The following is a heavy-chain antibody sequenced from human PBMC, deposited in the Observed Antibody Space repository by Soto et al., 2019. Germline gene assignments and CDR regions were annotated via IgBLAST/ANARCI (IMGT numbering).Heavy chain of an antibody. CDR3: ARPGRNIAARPGGFDY. CDR2: ISYDGSNK. Sequence: GGSLRLSCAASGFTFSGYAMHWVRQSPGKGLEWVAVISYDGSNKYYADSVKGRFTISRDNSKNTLYLQMNSLRAEDTAVYYCARPGRNIAARPGGFDYWGQGTLVTVSS. V-gene: IGHV3-30-3*01. CDR1: GFTFSGYA. D-gene: IGHD6-6*01. J-gene: IGHJ4*02.